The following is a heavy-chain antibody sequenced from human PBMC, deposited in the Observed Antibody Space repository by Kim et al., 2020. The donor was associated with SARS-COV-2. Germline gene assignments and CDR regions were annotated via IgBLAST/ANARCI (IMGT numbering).Heavy chain of an antibody. J-gene: IGHJ6*02. Sequence: GGSLRLSCAASGFTFSSYSMNWVRQAPGKGLEWVSSISSSSSYIYYADSVKGRFTISRDNAKNSLYLQMNSLRAEDTAVYYCAREGGPETGGSGSFLDYYGMDVWGQGTTVTVSS. D-gene: IGHD1-26*01. CDR2: ISSSSSYI. CDR1: GFTFSSYS. CDR3: AREGGPETGGSGSFLDYYGMDV. V-gene: IGHV3-21*01.